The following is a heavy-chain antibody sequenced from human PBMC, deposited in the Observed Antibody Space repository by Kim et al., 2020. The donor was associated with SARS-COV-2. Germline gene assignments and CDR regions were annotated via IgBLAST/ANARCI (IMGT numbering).Heavy chain of an antibody. Sequence: GGSLRLSCAASGFTFSSYGMHWVRQAPGKGLEWVAVIWYDGSNKYYADSVKGRFTISRDNSKNTLYLQMNSLRAEDTAVYYCAREGAGYYDSSGYRLSGIDVWGQGTTVTVSS. CDR3: AREGAGYYDSSGYRLSGIDV. V-gene: IGHV3-33*01. D-gene: IGHD3-22*01. CDR2: IWYDGSNK. CDR1: GFTFSSYG. J-gene: IGHJ6*02.